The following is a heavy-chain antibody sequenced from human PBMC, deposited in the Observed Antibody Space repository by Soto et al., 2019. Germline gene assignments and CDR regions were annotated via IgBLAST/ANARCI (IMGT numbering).Heavy chain of an antibody. CDR3: AKDRSGTKRRGLDY. CDR2: ISYDGSNK. J-gene: IGHJ4*02. V-gene: IGHV3-30*18. D-gene: IGHD3-10*01. Sequence: QVQLVESGGGVVQPGRSLRLSCAASGFTFSSYGMHWVRQAPGKGLEWVAVISYDGSNKDYAYSVKGRFTVSRANSKNTLYLQMNRLRAEDTAVYYCAKDRSGTKRRGLDYWGQGTLVTVSS. CDR1: GFTFSSYG.